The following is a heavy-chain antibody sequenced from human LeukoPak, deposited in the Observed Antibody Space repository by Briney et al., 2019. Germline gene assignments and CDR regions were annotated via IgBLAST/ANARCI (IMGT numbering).Heavy chain of an antibody. Sequence: GGSLRLSWAASGFTFSSYWMNWVRQPPGKGLVWVSRIDTDGSSTTYAASVKGRFTISRDNAKNTLYLQMNSLRAEDTAVYYCARGFTIFGVVNDGFDIWGQGTKVTVSS. V-gene: IGHV3-74*01. J-gene: IGHJ3*02. CDR2: IDTDGSST. CDR3: ARGFTIFGVVNDGFDI. CDR1: GFTFSSYW. D-gene: IGHD3-3*01.